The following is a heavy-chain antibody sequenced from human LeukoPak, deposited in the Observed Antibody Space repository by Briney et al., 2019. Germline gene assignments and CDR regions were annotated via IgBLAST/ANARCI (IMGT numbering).Heavy chain of an antibody. D-gene: IGHD3-10*01. CDR2: INQDGTEK. Sequence: GGSLRLSCAASGFTFSSYWMSWVRQAPGKGLEWVANINQDGTEKYYVDSVKGRFTISRDNGKNSLYLQMNSLRVEDTAVYYCAKLAKYFYGSETFYFFEHWGQGTPVTASS. J-gene: IGHJ4*02. CDR3: AKLAKYFYGSETFYFFEH. V-gene: IGHV3-7*01. CDR1: GFTFSSYW.